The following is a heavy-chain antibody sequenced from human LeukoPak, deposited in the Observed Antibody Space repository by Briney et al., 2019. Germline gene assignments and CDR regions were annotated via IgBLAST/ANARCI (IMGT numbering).Heavy chain of an antibody. J-gene: IGHJ6*03. V-gene: IGHV3-53*01. CDR2: IYSGGST. Sequence: GGSLRLSCAASGFTVSSNYMNWVRQAPGKGLEWVSVIYSGGSTYYADSVKGRFTISRDNSKNTLYLQMNSLRAEDTAVYYCARQLGRCSSTSCYFSYYYYYMDVWGKGTMVTVSS. CDR3: ARQLGRCSSTSCYFSYYYYYMDV. D-gene: IGHD2-2*01. CDR1: GFTVSSNY.